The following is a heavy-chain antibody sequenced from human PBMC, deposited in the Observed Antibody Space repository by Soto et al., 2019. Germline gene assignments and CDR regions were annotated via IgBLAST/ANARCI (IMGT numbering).Heavy chain of an antibody. CDR2: ISAYNGNT. V-gene: IGHV1-18*01. J-gene: IGHJ6*02. Sequence: QVQLVQSGAEVKKPGASVKVSCKASGYTFTSYGISWVRQAPGQGLEWMGWISAYNGNTNYAHKLQGRVTMTTDTSTSTGYMELRSLRSDDTAVYYCASVIVEYSSSSYGMDVWGQGTTVTVSS. D-gene: IGHD6-6*01. CDR1: GYTFTSYG. CDR3: ASVIVEYSSSSYGMDV.